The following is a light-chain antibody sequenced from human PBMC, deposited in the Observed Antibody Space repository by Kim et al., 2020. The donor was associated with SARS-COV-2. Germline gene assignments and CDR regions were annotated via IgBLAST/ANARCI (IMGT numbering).Light chain of an antibody. CDR2: DAS. Sequence: DIQMTQSPSTQSASVGDRVTITCRASQSISSWLAWYQQKPGKAPNLLIYDASALESGVPSRFSGSGSGTEFTLTISSLQPDDFATYYCQHYGTYSRTFGQGTKVDIK. J-gene: IGKJ1*01. CDR1: QSISSW. V-gene: IGKV1-5*01. CDR3: QHYGTYSRT.